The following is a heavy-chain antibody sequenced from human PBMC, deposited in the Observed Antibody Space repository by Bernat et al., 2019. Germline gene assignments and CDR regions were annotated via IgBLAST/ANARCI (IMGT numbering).Heavy chain of an antibody. J-gene: IGHJ4*02. V-gene: IGHV3-30*02. CDR3: VNHPNWDDDTQGDLYDY. D-gene: IGHD1-1*01. CDR2: IRYDGSNK. Sequence: QVQLVESGGGVVQPGGSLRLSCAASGFTFSSYGMHWVRQAPGKGLEWVAFIRYDGSNKYYADSVKGRFTISRDNSKNTLYLQMNILRAEHTAVYYCVNHPNWDDDTQGDLYDYWGQGTLVTVSS. CDR1: GFTFSSYG.